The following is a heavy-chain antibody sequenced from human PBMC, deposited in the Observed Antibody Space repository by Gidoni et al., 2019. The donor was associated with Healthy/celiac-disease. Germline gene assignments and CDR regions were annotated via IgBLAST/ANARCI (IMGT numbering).Heavy chain of an antibody. J-gene: IGHJ6*02. V-gene: IGHV3-20*01. CDR1: GFTFDDYG. D-gene: IGHD1-26*01. CDR3: ARDSGSYTYYYYYGMDV. CDR2: INWNGGST. Sequence: EVQLVESGGGVVRPGGSLRLSCAASGFTFDDYGMSWVRQAPGKGLEWVSGINWNGGSTGYADSVKGRFTISRDNAKNSLYLRMNSLRAEDTALYHCARDSGSYTYYYYYGMDVWGQGTTVTVSS.